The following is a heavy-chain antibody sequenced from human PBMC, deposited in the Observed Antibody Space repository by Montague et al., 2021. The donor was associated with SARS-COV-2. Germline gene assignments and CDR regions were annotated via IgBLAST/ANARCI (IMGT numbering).Heavy chain of an antibody. Sequence: SETLSLTCAVSGGSINSSNWWSWVRQPPGKGLEWIGEIFHSGSLNYNPSFYSRATISVDKFRNQFSLKLTFVTAADTAVYYCARSSILGAHRFDYWGQGTLVTVSS. CDR3: ARSSILGAHRFDY. CDR1: GGSINSSNW. CDR2: IFHSGSL. J-gene: IGHJ4*02. V-gene: IGHV4-4*02. D-gene: IGHD3-16*01.